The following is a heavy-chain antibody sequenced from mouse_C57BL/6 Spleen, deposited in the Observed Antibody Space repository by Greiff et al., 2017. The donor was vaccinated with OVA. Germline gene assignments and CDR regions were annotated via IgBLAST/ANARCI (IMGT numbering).Heavy chain of an antibody. CDR1: GYTFTSYW. Sequence: VQLQQPGTELVKPGASVKLSCKASGYTFTSYWMHWVKQRPGQGLEWIGNINPSNGGTNYNEKFKSKATLTVDKSSSTACMQLSSLTSEDSAVYYSARQAAQATYYAMDYWGQGTSVTVSS. D-gene: IGHD3-2*02. V-gene: IGHV1-53*01. CDR3: ARQAAQATYYAMDY. CDR2: INPSNGGT. J-gene: IGHJ4*01.